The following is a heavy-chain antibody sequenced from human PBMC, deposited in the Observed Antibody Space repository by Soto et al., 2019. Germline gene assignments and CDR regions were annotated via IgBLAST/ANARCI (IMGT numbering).Heavy chain of an antibody. D-gene: IGHD5-12*01. V-gene: IGHV3-7*01. J-gene: IGHJ4*02. CDR3: ARTQQRGYTGYHFGY. CDR1: GFTSSSYW. Sequence: VSLRLCWASSGFTSSSYWMSWVRQNPGKGLEWVANIKQDGSEKYYVDSVEGRSTISRDNAKNSLYLHMDSLRAEDTAVYYCARTQQRGYTGYHFGYWGQGTLVTVSS. CDR2: IKQDGSEK.